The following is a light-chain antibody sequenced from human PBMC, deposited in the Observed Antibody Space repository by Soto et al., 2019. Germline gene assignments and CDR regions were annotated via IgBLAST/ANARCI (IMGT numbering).Light chain of an antibody. CDR2: DVS. CDR1: SSDVGGYNY. Sequence: QSVLTQPRSVSGSPGQSVTISCTGTSSDVGGYNYVSWYQQHPGKAPKLMIYDVSKRPSGVPDRFSGSKSGNTASLTISGLQAEDEADYYCCSYAGTNYVFGPGTKVTVL. J-gene: IGLJ1*01. CDR3: CSYAGTNYV. V-gene: IGLV2-11*01.